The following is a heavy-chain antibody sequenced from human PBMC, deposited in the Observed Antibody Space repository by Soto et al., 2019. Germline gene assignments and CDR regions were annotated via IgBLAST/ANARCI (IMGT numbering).Heavy chain of an antibody. CDR3: ARAKFGELGYFDY. J-gene: IGHJ4*02. V-gene: IGHV3-53*04. Sequence: ESGGGLVQPGGSLRLSCAASGFTVSSNYMSWVRQAPGKGLEWVSVIYSGGSTYYADSVKGRFTISRHNSKNTLYLQMNSLRAEDTAVYYCARAKFGELGYFDYWGQGTLVTVSS. D-gene: IGHD3-10*01. CDR2: IYSGGST. CDR1: GFTVSSNY.